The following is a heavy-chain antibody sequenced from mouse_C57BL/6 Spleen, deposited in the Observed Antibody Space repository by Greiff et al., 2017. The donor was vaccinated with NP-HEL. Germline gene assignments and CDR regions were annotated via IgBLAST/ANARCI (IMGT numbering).Heavy chain of an antibody. V-gene: IGHV1-69*01. CDR1: GYTFTSYW. J-gene: IGHJ4*01. CDR2: IDPSDSYT. Sequence: VQLQQPGAELVMPGASVKLSCKASGYTFTSYWMHWVKQRPGQGLEWIGEIDPSDSYTNYNQKFKGKSTLTVDKSSSTAYMQLSSLTSEDSAVYYCARGEFLYYAMDYWGQGTSVTVSS. CDR3: ARGEFLYYAMDY.